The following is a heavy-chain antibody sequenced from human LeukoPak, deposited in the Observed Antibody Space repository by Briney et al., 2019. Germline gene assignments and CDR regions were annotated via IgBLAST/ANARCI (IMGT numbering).Heavy chain of an antibody. J-gene: IGHJ4*02. V-gene: IGHV4-59*01. D-gene: IGHD5-18*01. CDR3: ARGQLWLDY. Sequence: RSSETLSLTCTGSGVSISGYYWSWIRQPPGKGLEWIGYIYYSGSTNYNPSLKSRVTISVDTSKNQFSLKLSSVTAADTAMYYCARGQLWLDYWGQGTLDTVSS. CDR2: IYYSGST. CDR1: GVSISGYY.